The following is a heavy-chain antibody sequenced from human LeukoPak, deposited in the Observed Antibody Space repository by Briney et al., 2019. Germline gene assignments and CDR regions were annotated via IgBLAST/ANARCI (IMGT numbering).Heavy chain of an antibody. D-gene: IGHD4-17*01. CDR2: IYSGGST. V-gene: IGHV3-53*01. CDR1: GFTFSSYE. Sequence: GGSLRLSCAASGFTFSSYEMNWVRQAPGKGLEWVSVIYSGGSTYYADSVKGRFTISRDNSKNTLYLQMNSLRAEDTAVYYCARPTVTTEYFDLWGRGTLVTVSS. J-gene: IGHJ2*01. CDR3: ARPTVTTEYFDL.